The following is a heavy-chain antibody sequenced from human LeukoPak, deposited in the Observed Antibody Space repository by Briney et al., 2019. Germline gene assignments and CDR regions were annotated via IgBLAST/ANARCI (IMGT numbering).Heavy chain of an antibody. CDR3: VRSPMIAIRSTWFDP. J-gene: IGHJ5*02. CDR1: GFTFSSYG. CDR2: ISHSGST. V-gene: IGHV4-34*01. Sequence: GSLRLSCAASGFTFSSYGMHWIRQPPGKGLEWIGEISHSGSTNYKPSLKSRVTISIDTSENQFSLKLSSLTAADTAVYYCVRSPMIAIRSTWFDPWGQGTLVTVSS. D-gene: IGHD3-22*01.